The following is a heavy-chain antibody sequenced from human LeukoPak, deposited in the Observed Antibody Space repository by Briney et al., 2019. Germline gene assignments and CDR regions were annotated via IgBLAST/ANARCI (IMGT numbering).Heavy chain of an antibody. CDR3: ARHSSWSSVTTPFDY. D-gene: IGHD4-17*01. J-gene: IGHJ4*02. CDR1: GYGFSIYW. V-gene: IGHV5-51*01. CDR2: IYPGDSDT. Sequence: GESLKISCKGSGYGFSIYWIGWVRQMPGKGLEWMGIIYPGDSDTRYSPSFQGQVTTSADKSISTAYLQWSSLEASDTAIYYCARHSSWSSVTTPFDYWGQGTLVTVSS.